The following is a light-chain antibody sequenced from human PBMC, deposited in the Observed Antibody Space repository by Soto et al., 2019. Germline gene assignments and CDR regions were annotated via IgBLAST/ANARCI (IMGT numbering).Light chain of an antibody. V-gene: IGKV3-20*01. CDR2: DVS. J-gene: IGKJ2*01. CDR1: QSVSSNY. Sequence: EIVLTQSPGTLSLSPGERATLSCRASQSVSSNYLAWYQQKLGQAPRLLIFDVSSRATGIPDRFSGSGSGTDFTLTISRLEPEDFAVYYCQHYGNTHTFGQGTKLEI. CDR3: QHYGNTHT.